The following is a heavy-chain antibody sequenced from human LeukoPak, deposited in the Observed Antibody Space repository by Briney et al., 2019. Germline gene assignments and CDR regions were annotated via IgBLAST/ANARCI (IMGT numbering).Heavy chain of an antibody. CDR3: ARLRTGGYYNDY. V-gene: IGHV3-7*04. J-gene: IGHJ4*02. D-gene: IGHD5-12*01. Sequence: GGSLRLSCAASGFTLSSYWMSWVRQAPGKGLEWVANIKQDGSEKYYVDSVKGRFTISRDNAKNSLYLQMNSLRAEDTAVYYCARLRTGGYYNDYWGQGTLVTVSS. CDR2: IKQDGSEK. CDR1: GFTLSSYW.